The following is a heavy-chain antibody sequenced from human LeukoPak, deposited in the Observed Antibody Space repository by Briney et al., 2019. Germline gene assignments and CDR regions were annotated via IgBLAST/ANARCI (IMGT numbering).Heavy chain of an antibody. CDR2: INPNSGGT. D-gene: IGHD6-19*01. V-gene: IGHV1-2*02. Sequence: ASVKVSCKASGYTFTGYYMHWVRQAPGQGLEWMGWINPNSGGTNYAQKFQGRVTMTRDTSISTAYMELSRLRSDATAVYYCARGLRLTYSSGWYSSWFDPWGQGTLVTVSS. J-gene: IGHJ5*02. CDR3: ARGLRLTYSSGWYSSWFDP. CDR1: GYTFTGYY.